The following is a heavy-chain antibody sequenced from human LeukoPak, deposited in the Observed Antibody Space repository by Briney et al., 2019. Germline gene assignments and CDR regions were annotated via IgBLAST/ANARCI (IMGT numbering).Heavy chain of an antibody. D-gene: IGHD6-13*01. CDR2: INHSVST. V-gene: IGHV4-34*01. J-gene: IGHJ4*02. CDR3: ARGRVVAAAGRFFDY. Sequence: SETLSLTCAVYGGSFSGYYWSWIRQPPGKGLEWIGEINHSVSTNYNPSLKSRVTISVDTSKNQFSLKLSSVTAADTAVYYCARGRVVAAAGRFFDYWGQGTLVTVSS. CDR1: GGSFSGYY.